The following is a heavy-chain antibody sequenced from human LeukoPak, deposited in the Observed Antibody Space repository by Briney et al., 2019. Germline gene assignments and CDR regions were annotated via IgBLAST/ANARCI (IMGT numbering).Heavy chain of an antibody. CDR3: ARQGPRPSLTGGSAFDI. CDR1: GYGFTSYW. V-gene: IGHV5-51*01. CDR2: IYPGDSDT. Sequence: EALQISCEGSGYGFTSYWIGWGRQMPGKGRGWMGIIYPGDSDTRYSPSFQGQVTISADKSISTAYLQWSSLKASDTAMYYCARQGPRPSLTGGSAFDIWGQGTMVTVSS. J-gene: IGHJ3*02. D-gene: IGHD3-9*01.